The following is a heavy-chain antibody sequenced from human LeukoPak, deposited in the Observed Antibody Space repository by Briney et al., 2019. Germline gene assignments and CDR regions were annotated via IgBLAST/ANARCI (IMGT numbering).Heavy chain of an antibody. CDR3: ARGSGDVFYYYYMDV. J-gene: IGHJ6*03. CDR1: GYTFTSYH. V-gene: IGHV1-46*01. CDR2: INPSGGST. Sequence: GASVKVSCKASGYTFTSYHMHWVRQAPGQGLEWMGIINPSGGSTSYAQKFQGRVTMTRDMSTSTVYMELSSLRSEDTAVYYCARGSGDVFYYYYMDVWGKGTTVTVSS. D-gene: IGHD7-27*01.